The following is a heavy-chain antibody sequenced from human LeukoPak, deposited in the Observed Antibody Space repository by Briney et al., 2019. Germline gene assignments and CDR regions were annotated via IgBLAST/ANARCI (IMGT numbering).Heavy chain of an antibody. J-gene: IGHJ4*02. CDR2: IYSGGGT. CDR3: ARGSNLFQFDY. D-gene: IGHD5-24*01. Sequence: PGGSLRLSCAASGFTVSGNYMSWVRQAPGKGLEWVSVIYSGGGTYYADSVKGRFTISRDNSKNTLYLQMNSQRAEDTAVYYCARGSNLFQFDYWGQGTLVTVSS. CDR1: GFTVSGNY. V-gene: IGHV3-53*01.